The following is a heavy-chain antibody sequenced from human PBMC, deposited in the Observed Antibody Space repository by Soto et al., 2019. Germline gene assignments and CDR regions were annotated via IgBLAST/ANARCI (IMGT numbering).Heavy chain of an antibody. Sequence: SETLSLTCSVSGGSISSSSYYWGWIRQPPGKGLEWTGNVYYGGSTYYNPSLKSRVTISVETSKSQFSLKLSSVTAADTAVYYCAGGDYYHSSGYYFYYYTMDVWAQGPTVTVSS. V-gene: IGHV4-39*01. CDR1: GGSISSSSYY. J-gene: IGHJ6*02. D-gene: IGHD3-22*01. CDR3: AGGDYYHSSGYYFYYYTMDV. CDR2: VYYGGST.